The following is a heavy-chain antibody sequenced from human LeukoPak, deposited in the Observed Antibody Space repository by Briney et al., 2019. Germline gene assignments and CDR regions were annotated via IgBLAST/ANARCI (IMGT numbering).Heavy chain of an antibody. CDR1: GCSFTNYW. D-gene: IGHD3-9*01. Sequence: PGESLKISCKGSGCSFTNYWIGWVRQMPGKGLEWMGIIYPGDSDSRYSPSFQGQVTISADKSISTAYLQWSSLKASDTAMYYCARHYTNYDILTGYDYWGQGTLVTVSS. V-gene: IGHV5-51*01. J-gene: IGHJ4*02. CDR2: IYPGDSDS. CDR3: ARHYTNYDILTGYDY.